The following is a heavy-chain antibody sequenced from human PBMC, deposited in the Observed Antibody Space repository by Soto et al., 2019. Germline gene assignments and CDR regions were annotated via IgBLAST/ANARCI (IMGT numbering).Heavy chain of an antibody. CDR2: IYTTGII. J-gene: IGHJ4*02. V-gene: IGHV4-4*07. Sequence: SETLSLTCNVSGDSVSDYYWTWLRQPAGKAPEWIGRIYTTGIIIYNPALKSRVTVSLDTSINQFSLKLNSVTAADTAVYYCASGKSRNYFDFWGQVALVTVSS. CDR1: GDSVSDYY. D-gene: IGHD3-3*01. CDR3: ASGKSRNYFDF.